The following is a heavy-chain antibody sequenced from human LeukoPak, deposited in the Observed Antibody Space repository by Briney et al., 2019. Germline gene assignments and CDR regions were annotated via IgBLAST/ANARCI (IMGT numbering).Heavy chain of an antibody. CDR2: IYYSGST. CDR1: GGSIGSYY. CDR3: ARAADIVVVPAGAPYYYYGMDV. J-gene: IGHJ6*02. D-gene: IGHD2-2*01. V-gene: IGHV4-59*01. Sequence: SETLSLTCTVSGGSIGSYYWSWIRQPPGKGLEWIGYIYYSGSTNYNPSLKSRVTISVDTSKNQFSLKLSSVTAADTSVYYCARAADIVVVPAGAPYYYYGMDVWGQGTTVTVSS.